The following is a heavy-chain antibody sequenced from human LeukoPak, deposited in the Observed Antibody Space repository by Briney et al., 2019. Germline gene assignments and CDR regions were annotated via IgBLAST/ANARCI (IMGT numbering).Heavy chain of an antibody. V-gene: IGHV4-39*07. Sequence: SETLSLTCTVSGGSISTSSYYWGGVRQPPGKGLEWIGNIFYSGSTYYSPSLKSRVTISLDTSRNQFSLKLNSVTAADTAVYYCARAPEYGLYYFDYWGQGTLVTVSS. D-gene: IGHD1-14*01. CDR2: IFYSGST. J-gene: IGHJ4*02. CDR3: ARAPEYGLYYFDY. CDR1: GGSISTSSYY.